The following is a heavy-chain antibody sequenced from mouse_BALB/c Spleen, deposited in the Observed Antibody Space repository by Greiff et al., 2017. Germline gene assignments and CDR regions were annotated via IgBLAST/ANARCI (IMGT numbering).Heavy chain of an antibody. J-gene: IGHJ2*01. CDR1: GYTFTSYY. CDR2: INPSNGGT. V-gene: IGHV1S81*02. Sequence: VQLQQSGAELVKPGASVKLSCKASGYTFTSYYMYWVKQRPGQGLEWIGEINPSNGGTNFNEKFKSKATLTVDKSSSTAYMQLSSLTSEDSAVYYCTRGCHYFDYWGQGTTLTVSS. D-gene: IGHD6-1*01. CDR3: TRGCHYFDY.